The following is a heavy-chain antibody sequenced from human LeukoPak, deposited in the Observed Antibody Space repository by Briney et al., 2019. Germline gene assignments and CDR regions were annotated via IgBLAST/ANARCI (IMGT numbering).Heavy chain of an antibody. CDR2: IYYSGST. CDR3: ARAPKPHNHYYDSSGYLYYFDY. CDR1: GGSISSGGYY. D-gene: IGHD3-22*01. V-gene: IGHV4-31*03. J-gene: IGHJ4*02. Sequence: SQTLSLTCTVSGGSISSGGYYWSWIRQHPGKGLEWIGYIYYSGSTYYNPSLKSRVTISVDTSKNQFSLKLSSVTAADTAVYYSARAPKPHNHYYDSSGYLYYFDYWGQGTLVTVSS.